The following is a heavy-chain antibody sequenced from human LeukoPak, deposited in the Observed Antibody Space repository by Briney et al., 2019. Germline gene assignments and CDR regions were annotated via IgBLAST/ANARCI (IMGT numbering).Heavy chain of an antibody. CDR1: GFTFRSSS. CDR2: ISHSDGST. D-gene: IGHD5-24*01. J-gene: IGHJ4*02. Sequence: GGSLTLSCAASGFTFRSSSMTWVRQAPGKGLDWVSSISHSDGSTYYADSVMGRFTISRDNSKNTLYLQMNSLRAEDTAVYYCAKDWYGYNPDWGQGTLVTVSS. V-gene: IGHV3-23*01. CDR3: AKDWYGYNPD.